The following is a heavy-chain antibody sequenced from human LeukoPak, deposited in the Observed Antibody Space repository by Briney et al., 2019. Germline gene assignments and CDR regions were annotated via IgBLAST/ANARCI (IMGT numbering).Heavy chain of an antibody. V-gene: IGHV1-18*01. D-gene: IGHD1-26*01. CDR3: ARGSIESGSYYYYFDY. CDR1: GYTFTSYG. J-gene: IGHJ4*02. CDR2: ISAYNGNT. Sequence: ASVKVSCKASGYTFTSYGISWVRQAPGQGLEWMGWISAYNGNTNYAQKLQGRVTMTTDASTSTAYMELRSLRSDDTAVYYCARGSIESGSYYYYFDYWGQGTLVTVSS.